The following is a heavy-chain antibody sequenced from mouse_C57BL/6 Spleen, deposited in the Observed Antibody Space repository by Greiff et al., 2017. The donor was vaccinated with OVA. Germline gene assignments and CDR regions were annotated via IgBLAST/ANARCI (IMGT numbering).Heavy chain of an antibody. D-gene: IGHD2-4*01. CDR3: ARRITTGDYYAMDY. V-gene: IGHV1-69*01. Sequence: QVQLQQPGAELVMPGASVKLSCKASGYTFTSYWMHWVTPRPGQGLEWIGEIDPSDSYTNYNQKFKGQSTLTVDNSSSTAYMQLSSLTSEDSAVYYCARRITTGDYYAMDYWGQGTSVTVAS. CDR2: IDPSDSYT. J-gene: IGHJ4*01. CDR1: GYTFTSYW.